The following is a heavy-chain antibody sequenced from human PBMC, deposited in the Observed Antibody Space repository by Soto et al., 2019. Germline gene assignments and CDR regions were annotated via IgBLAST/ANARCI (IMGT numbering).Heavy chain of an antibody. J-gene: IGHJ5*02. CDR1: GGSFSGYY. Sequence: SETLSLTCAVYGGSFSGYYCSWSRQPPGKGLEWIGEINHSGSTNYNPSLKSRVTISVDTSKNQFSLKLSSVTAADTAVYYCARGGKHNNYYGSGTPGGDWFDPWGQGTLVTVSS. D-gene: IGHD3-10*01. CDR3: ARGGKHNNYYGSGTPGGDWFDP. CDR2: INHSGST. V-gene: IGHV4-34*01.